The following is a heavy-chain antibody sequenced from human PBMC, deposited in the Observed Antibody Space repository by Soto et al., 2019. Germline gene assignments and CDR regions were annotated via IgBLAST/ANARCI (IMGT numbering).Heavy chain of an antibody. CDR1: GFTFSSYG. Sequence: ESGGGVVQPGRSLRLSCAASGFTFSSYGMHWVRQAPGKGLEWVAVISYDGSNKYYADSVKGRFTISRDNSKNTLYLQMNSLRAEDTAVYYCWGGNGGVVDYWGQGTLVTVSS. D-gene: IGHD3-16*01. J-gene: IGHJ4*02. V-gene: IGHV3-30*03. CDR3: WGGNGGVVDY. CDR2: ISYDGSNK.